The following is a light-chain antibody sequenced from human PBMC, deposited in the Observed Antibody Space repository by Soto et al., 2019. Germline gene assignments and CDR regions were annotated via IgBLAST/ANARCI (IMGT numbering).Light chain of an antibody. CDR2: DAS. CDR3: QQYNNWPRT. CDR1: QSVSSQ. Sequence: EIVLTQSPATLSLSPCERATLSCRASQSVSSQLAWYQQNPGQPPRLLIYDASTRATGIPARFSGSGSGAEFTLTISSLQSEDFAVYYCQQYNNWPRTFGQGTKVDIK. J-gene: IGKJ1*01. V-gene: IGKV3-15*01.